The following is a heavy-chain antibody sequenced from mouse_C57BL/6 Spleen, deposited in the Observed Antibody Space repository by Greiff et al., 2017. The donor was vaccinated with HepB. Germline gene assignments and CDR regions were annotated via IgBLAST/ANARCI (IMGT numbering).Heavy chain of an antibody. J-gene: IGHJ2*01. D-gene: IGHD2-4*01. Sequence: VQLKQSGAELVRPGASVKLSCTASGFNIKDDYMHWVKQRPEQGLEWIGWIDPENGDTEYASKFQGKATITADTTSNTAYLQLSSLTSEDTAVYYCTTRITGFDYGGQGTTLTVSS. CDR3: TTRITGFDY. V-gene: IGHV14-4*01. CDR1: GFNIKDDY. CDR2: IDPENGDT.